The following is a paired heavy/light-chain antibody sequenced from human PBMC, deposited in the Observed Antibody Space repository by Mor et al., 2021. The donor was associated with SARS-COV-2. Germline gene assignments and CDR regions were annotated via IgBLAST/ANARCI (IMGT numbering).Light chain of an antibody. CDR3: SSYTSSSTLV. V-gene: IGLV2-14*01. CDR2: EVS. CDR1: SSDVGGYNY. J-gene: IGLJ1*01. Sequence: QSALTQPASVSGSPGQSITISCTGTSSDVGGYNYVSWYQHHPGKAPKLMIYEVSNRPSGVSNRFSGSKSGNTASLTISGLQAEDEADYYCSSYTSSSTLVFGTGTKVTVL.
Heavy chain of an antibody. CDR2: ISGNGGST. V-gene: IGHV3-23*01. J-gene: IGHJ4*02. CDR3: AKDLNKYYYGPRGYFDY. D-gene: IGHD3-10*01. Sequence: EVQLLESGGGLVQPGGSLRLSCAASGFTFSSYAMSWVRQAPGKGLEWVSAISGNGGSTYYADSVKGRFTISRDNSKNTLYLQMNSLRAEDTAVYYCAKDLNKYYYGPRGYFDYWGQGTLVTVSS. CDR1: GFTFSSYA.